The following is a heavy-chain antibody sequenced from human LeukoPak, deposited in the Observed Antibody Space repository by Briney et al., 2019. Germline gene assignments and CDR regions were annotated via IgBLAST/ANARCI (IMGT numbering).Heavy chain of an antibody. CDR1: GFTFSTYW. D-gene: IGHD3-22*01. J-gene: IGHJ4*02. V-gene: IGHV3-7*03. CDR2: INPDGTTE. Sequence: GGSLRLSCAASGFTFSTYWMSWVRQAPGKGLEWVASINPDGTTEHYVDSVKGRFTVSRDNAKNSLFLQMNSLRAEDTALYYCAKDIATSTADSSGYNYWGQGTLVTVSS. CDR3: AKDIATSTADSSGYNY.